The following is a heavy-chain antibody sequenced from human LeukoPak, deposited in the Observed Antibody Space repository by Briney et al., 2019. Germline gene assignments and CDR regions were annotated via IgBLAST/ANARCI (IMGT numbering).Heavy chain of an antibody. CDR2: ITGDGGST. D-gene: IGHD2-21*02. J-gene: IGHJ3*01. CDR1: GFTFDDYA. CDR3: AKVGDLADCYSDCSDPDDAFEL. Sequence: GGSLRLSCAASGFTFDDYAMHWVRQAPGKGLERVSLITGDGGSTYYADSVKGRFTISRDNSKNSLYLQMNSLRTEDTALYYCAKVGDLADCYSDCSDPDDAFELWGQGTMVTVSS. V-gene: IGHV3-43*02.